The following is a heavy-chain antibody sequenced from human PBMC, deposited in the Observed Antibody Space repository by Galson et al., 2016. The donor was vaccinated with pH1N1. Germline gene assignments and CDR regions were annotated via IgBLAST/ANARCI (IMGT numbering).Heavy chain of an antibody. CDR1: GYTFSSYG. V-gene: IGHV1-18*01. J-gene: IGHJ3*02. D-gene: IGHD3-10*01. Sequence: SVKVSCKASGYTFSSYGISWVRQAPGKGLEWMGWISVYNGNTKYEQKIQGRVSMTIDTSTSTADMVLRSLRPHDTAIYYCARDRGAFEIWGQGTMVTVSS. CDR3: ARDRGAFEI. CDR2: ISVYNGNT.